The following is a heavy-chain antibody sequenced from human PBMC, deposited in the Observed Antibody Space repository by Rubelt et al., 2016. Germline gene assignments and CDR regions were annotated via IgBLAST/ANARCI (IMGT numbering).Heavy chain of an antibody. CDR3: ARDRTWLVPGLDAFDI. CDR2: INAGHGNT. V-gene: IGHV1-3*01. D-gene: IGHD6-19*01. CDR1: GYTFTSYA. J-gene: IGHJ3*02. Sequence: QVQLVQSGAEVKKPGASVKVSCKASGYTFTSYAIHWVRQAPGQRLEWMGWINAGHGNTNYAQKLQGRVTMTTDTSTSTAYMELRSLRADDTAVYYCARDRTWLVPGLDAFDIWGQGTMVTVSS.